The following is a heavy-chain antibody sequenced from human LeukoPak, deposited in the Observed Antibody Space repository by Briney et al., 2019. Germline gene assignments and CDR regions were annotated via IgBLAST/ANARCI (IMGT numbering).Heavy chain of an antibody. J-gene: IGHJ3*02. CDR1: GYSFTDYY. CDR2: INPNSGGT. V-gene: IGHV1-2*02. CDR3: ARDIILVRGVHAFDI. D-gene: IGHD3-10*01. Sequence: ASVKVSCKASGYSFTDYYMHWVRQAPGQGLEWKGWINPNSGGTNFAQRFQGRVTLTRDTSITTVYMELSSLGSDDTAVYYCARDIILVRGVHAFDIWGQGTLVTVSS.